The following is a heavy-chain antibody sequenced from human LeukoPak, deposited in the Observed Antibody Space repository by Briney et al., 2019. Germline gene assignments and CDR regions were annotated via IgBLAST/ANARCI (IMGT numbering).Heavy chain of an antibody. V-gene: IGHV3-30*02. Sequence: GGSLRLSCAASEFTFSSYGMHWVRQAPGKGLEWVAFIRYDGSNKYYADSVKGRFTISRDNSKNTLYLPMNSLRAEDTAVYYCAGEDTYDFWSGYWPPFHYWGQGTLVTVSS. CDR3: AGEDTYDFWSGYWPPFHY. J-gene: IGHJ4*02. CDR2: IRYDGSNK. CDR1: EFTFSSYG. D-gene: IGHD3-3*01.